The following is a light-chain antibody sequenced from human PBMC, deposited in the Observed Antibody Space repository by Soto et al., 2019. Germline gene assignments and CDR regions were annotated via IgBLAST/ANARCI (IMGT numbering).Light chain of an antibody. CDR1: SSDVGAYKS. Sequence: QSVLAQPASVSASPGQSITISCTGTSSDVGAYKSVSWYQHSSGTAPKLMIYEGTYRPSGVSDRFSGSKSGYTASLTISGVQAEDEAEYYCSSYAGNGTPIFGTGTKLTVL. V-gene: IGLV2-14*01. J-gene: IGLJ1*01. CDR2: EGT. CDR3: SSYAGNGTPI.